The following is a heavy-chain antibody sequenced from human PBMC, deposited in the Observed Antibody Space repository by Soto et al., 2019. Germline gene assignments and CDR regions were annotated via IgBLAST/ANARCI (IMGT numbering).Heavy chain of an antibody. CDR2: IYYSGST. D-gene: IGHD3-16*02. CDR3: ARDVTSGSRELLLPSQDFDV. Sequence: TLSLTCTVSVVSISSGGYYWSCIRQHPGKGLEWIGYIYYSGSTYYNPSLKSRVTISVDTSKNQFSLKLSSVTEGDTAVYYCARDVTSGSRELLLPSQDFDVWGKGQMLTVSS. J-gene: IGHJ3*01. CDR1: VVSISSGGYY. V-gene: IGHV4-31*03.